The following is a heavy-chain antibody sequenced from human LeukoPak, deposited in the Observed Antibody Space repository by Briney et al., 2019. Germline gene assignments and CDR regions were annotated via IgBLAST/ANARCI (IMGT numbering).Heavy chain of an antibody. J-gene: IGHJ6*02. V-gene: IGHV4-34*01. CDR2: INHSGST. CDR3: ARVGYSNYIVSYYGMDV. Sequence: KPSETLSLTCTVSGGSISGYYWSWIRQPPGKGLEWIGEINHSGSTNYNPSLKSRVTISVDTSKNQFSLKLSSVTAADTAVYYCARVGYSNYIVSYYGMDVWGQGTTVTVSS. D-gene: IGHD4-11*01. CDR1: GGSISGYY.